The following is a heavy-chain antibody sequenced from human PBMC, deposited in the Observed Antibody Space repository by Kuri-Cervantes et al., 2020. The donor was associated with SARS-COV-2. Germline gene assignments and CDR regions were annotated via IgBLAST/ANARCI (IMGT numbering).Heavy chain of an antibody. D-gene: IGHD3-22*01. CDR2: IKQDGSEK. CDR1: GFTFSSYW. CDR3: ATSSALFYDSSGYYRRVSWFDP. J-gene: IGHJ5*02. V-gene: IGHV3-7*01. Sequence: GGSLRLSCAASGFTFSSYWMSWVRQAPGKGLEWVANIKQDGSEKYYVDSVKGRFTISRDNAKNSLYLQMNSLRAEDTAVYYCATSSALFYDSSGYYRRVSWFDPWGQGTLVTVSS.